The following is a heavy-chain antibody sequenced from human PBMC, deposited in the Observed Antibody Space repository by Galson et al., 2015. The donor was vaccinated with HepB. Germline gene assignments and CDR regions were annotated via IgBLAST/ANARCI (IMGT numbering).Heavy chain of an antibody. CDR2: FDPEDGET. Sequence: SVKVSCKVSGYTLTELSMHWVRQAPGKGLEWMGGFDPEDGETIYAQKFQGRVTMTEDTSTDTAYMELSSLRSEDTAVYYCATEASYYDSSGYYGHWGQGTLVTVSS. V-gene: IGHV1-24*01. J-gene: IGHJ4*02. D-gene: IGHD3-22*01. CDR3: ATEASYYDSSGYYGH. CDR1: GYTLTELS.